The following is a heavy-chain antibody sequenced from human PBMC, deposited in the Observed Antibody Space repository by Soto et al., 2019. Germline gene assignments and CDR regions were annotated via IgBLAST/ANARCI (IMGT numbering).Heavy chain of an antibody. CDR1: GFTFSSYG. Sequence: QVQLVESGGGVVQPGRSLRLSCAASGFTFSSYGMHWVRRAPGKGLEWVALISYDASKDYYADSVKGRFTISRDNSQNPLFLQMTSLRAEDAAVYYCAKDLYSIAVAGAPVDSWGQGTLVIVSS. J-gene: IGHJ4*02. CDR3: AKDLYSIAVAGAPVDS. CDR2: ISYDASKD. V-gene: IGHV3-30*18. D-gene: IGHD6-19*01.